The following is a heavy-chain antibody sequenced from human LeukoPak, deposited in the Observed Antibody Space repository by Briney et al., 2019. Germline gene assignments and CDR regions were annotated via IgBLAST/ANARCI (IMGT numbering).Heavy chain of an antibody. CDR1: GFGFGAYA. J-gene: IGHJ4*02. D-gene: IGHD2/OR15-2a*01. CDR2: IHNDAATT. V-gene: IGHV3-23*03. CDR3: AKGKGGTSFNYCFDY. Sequence: GGSLRLSCAASGFGFGAYAMIWVRQAPGKGLEWVSLIHNDAATTYYADSVRGRFTVSSDNSKNTLYLEMNSLRAEDTAVYYCAKGKGGTSFNYCFDYWGQGTPVSVSS.